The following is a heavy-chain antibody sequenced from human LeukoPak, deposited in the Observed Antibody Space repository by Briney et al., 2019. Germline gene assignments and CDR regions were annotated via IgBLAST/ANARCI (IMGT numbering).Heavy chain of an antibody. V-gene: IGHV4-59*01. CDR3: ARGYSSGWYIDYFDY. Sequence: SETLTRTCTVSGGSISSYYWSWMRQPPGKGLEWIGYIYYSGSTNYNPSLKSRVTISVDTSKNQFSLKLSSVTAADTAVYYCARGYSSGWYIDYFDYWGQGTLVTVSS. CDR1: GGSISSYY. CDR2: IYYSGST. J-gene: IGHJ4*02. D-gene: IGHD6-19*01.